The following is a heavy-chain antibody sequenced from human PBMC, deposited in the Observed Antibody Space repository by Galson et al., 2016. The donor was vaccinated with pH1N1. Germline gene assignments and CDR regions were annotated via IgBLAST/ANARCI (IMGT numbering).Heavy chain of an antibody. V-gene: IGHV4-61*08. CDR2: IYANGNT. CDR1: GVSLSSGDYY. D-gene: IGHD5-18*01. Sequence: SETLSLTCTVSGVSLSSGDYYWSWLRQPPGKGLEWIGRIYANGNTTYNPSLKSRVTILLDTSQNQFSLKLSSVTAADTAVYYCARARIQLWLGIDCWGQGTLVTVSS. CDR3: ARARIQLWLGIDC. J-gene: IGHJ4*02.